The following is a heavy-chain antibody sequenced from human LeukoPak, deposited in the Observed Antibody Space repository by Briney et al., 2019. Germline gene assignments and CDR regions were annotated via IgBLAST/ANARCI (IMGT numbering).Heavy chain of an antibody. D-gene: IGHD6-13*01. CDR1: GYSLSSGYY. J-gene: IGHJ1*01. CDR3: ARDIWGAAAH. CDR2: NYHSGST. Sequence: SETLSLTCTVPGYSLSSGYYWAWLRQPPGKGLEWIGSNYHSGSTYYNPSLKSRVTISVDTSKNQFSLKLSSVTAADTAVYYCARDIWGAAAHWGQGTLVTVSS. V-gene: IGHV4-38-2*02.